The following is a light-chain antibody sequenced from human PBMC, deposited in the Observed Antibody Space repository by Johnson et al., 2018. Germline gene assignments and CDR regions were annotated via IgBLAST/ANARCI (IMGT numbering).Light chain of an antibody. J-gene: IGLJ1*01. CDR3: GTWDSSLSAGNV. CDR2: ENN. V-gene: IGLV1-51*02. Sequence: QSVLTQPPSVSAAPGQKVTISCSGSSSNIGNNYVSWYQQLPGTAPKLLIYENNKRPPGIPDRFSGSKSGTSATLGLTGLQTRDEADHYCGTWDSSLSAGNVFGTGTKVTVL. CDR1: SSNIGNNY.